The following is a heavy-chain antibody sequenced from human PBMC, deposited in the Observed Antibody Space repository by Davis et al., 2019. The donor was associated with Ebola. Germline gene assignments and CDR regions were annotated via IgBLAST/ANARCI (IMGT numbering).Heavy chain of an antibody. CDR2: MNPNSGNT. Sequence: VSVKVSCKASGYTFTSYDINWVRQATGQGLEWMGWMNPNSGNTGYAQKFQGRVTITRNTSISTAYMELSSLRSEDTAVYYCARGPSAGYSSSRGWFDPWGQGTLVTVSS. V-gene: IGHV1-8*03. J-gene: IGHJ5*02. D-gene: IGHD6-13*01. CDR1: GYTFTSYD. CDR3: ARGPSAGYSSSRGWFDP.